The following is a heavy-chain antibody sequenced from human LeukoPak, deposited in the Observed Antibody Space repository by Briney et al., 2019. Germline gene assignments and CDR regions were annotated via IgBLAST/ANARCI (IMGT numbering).Heavy chain of an antibody. Sequence: GGSLRLSCAASGFTFRKYNMNWVRQAPGKGLEWVSAISSGSSYIYYADSVKGRFTISRDNAKNSLYLQMNSLRAEDTAVYYCASGSGYCSGGSCSDYWGQGTLVTVSS. V-gene: IGHV3-21*01. CDR1: GFTFRKYN. CDR2: ISSGSSYI. CDR3: ASGSGYCSGGSCSDY. J-gene: IGHJ4*02. D-gene: IGHD2-15*01.